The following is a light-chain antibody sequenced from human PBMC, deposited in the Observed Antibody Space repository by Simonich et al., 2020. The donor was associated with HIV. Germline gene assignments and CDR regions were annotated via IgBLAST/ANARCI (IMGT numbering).Light chain of an antibody. V-gene: IGLV2-23*01. J-gene: IGLJ3*02. Sequence: QSALTQPASVSGSPGQSITISCTGTSSDVGSYNLVSWYQQHPGKAPKLMIYEANKRPSGVSNRFSGSKSGNTASRTISGLQAEDEADYYCCSYAGSSTWVFGGGTKLTVL. CDR1: SSDVGSYNL. CDR3: CSYAGSSTWV. CDR2: EAN.